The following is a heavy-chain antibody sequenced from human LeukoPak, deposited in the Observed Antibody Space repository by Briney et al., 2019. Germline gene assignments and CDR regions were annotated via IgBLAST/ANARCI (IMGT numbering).Heavy chain of an antibody. CDR1: GFTFSSYE. V-gene: IGHV3-48*03. D-gene: IGHD1-26*01. Sequence: GGSLRLSCAASGFTFSSYEMNWVRQAPGKGLEWVSYISSSGSTIYYADSVKGRFTISRDNAKNSLYLQMISLRAEDTAVYYCASGLSGSYSPGYWGQGTLVTVSS. CDR3: ASGLSGSYSPGY. CDR2: ISSSGSTI. J-gene: IGHJ4*02.